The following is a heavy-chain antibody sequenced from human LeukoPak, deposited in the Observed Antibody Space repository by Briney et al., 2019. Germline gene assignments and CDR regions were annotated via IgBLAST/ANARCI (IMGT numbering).Heavy chain of an antibody. CDR3: AKVADYYDSSGRFTYYFDY. D-gene: IGHD3-22*01. CDR2: LSYDGTFK. Sequence: GRSLRLSCAASGFNFSSFGMHWVRQAPGKGLEWVAVLSYDGTFKYYADSVKGRFTISRDNSRDTLYLQTNSLRAEDTAVYYCAKVADYYDSSGRFTYYFDYWGQGTLVTVSS. J-gene: IGHJ4*02. V-gene: IGHV3-30*18. CDR1: GFNFSSFG.